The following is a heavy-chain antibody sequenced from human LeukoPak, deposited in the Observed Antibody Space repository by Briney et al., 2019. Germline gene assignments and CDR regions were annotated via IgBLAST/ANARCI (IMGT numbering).Heavy chain of an antibody. J-gene: IGHJ6*02. CDR3: ARGSSPGVYGMDV. CDR1: GGSISSGGYS. Sequence: SETLSLTCAVSGGSISSGGYSWSWIRQPPGTGLEWIGYIYHSGSTYYNPSLKSRVAISVDRSKNQFSLKLSSVTAADMAVYYCARGSSPGVYGMDVWGQGTTVTVSS. D-gene: IGHD2-8*01. V-gene: IGHV4-30-2*01. CDR2: IYHSGST.